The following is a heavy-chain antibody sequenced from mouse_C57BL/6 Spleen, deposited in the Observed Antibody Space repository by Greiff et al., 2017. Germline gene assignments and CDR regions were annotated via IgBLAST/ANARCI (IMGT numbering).Heavy chain of an antibody. J-gene: IGHJ3*01. V-gene: IGHV1-26*01. CDR2: INPNNGGT. D-gene: IGHD2-4*01. Sequence: EVQLQQSGPELVKPGASVKISCKASGYTFTDYYMNWVKQSHGQSLEWIGDINPNNGGTSYNQKFKGKATLTVDKSSSTAYMELRSLTSEDSAVYYCARWGEDYDGSFAYWGQGTLVTVSA. CDR1: GYTFTDYY. CDR3: ARWGEDYDGSFAY.